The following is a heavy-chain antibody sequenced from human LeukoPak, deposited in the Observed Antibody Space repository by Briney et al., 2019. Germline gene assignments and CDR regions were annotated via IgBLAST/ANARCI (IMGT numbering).Heavy chain of an antibody. CDR3: ARHVTISGPYDASDI. CDR1: GGSISSSSYY. Sequence: PSETLSLTCIVSGGSISSSSYYCGWIRQPPGKGLEWIGYIYYSGGTDYNPSLKSRVTISVDTSKNQFSLKLRSVTAADTAVYYCARHVTISGPYDASDIWGQGTMVTVSP. V-gene: IGHV4-61*05. J-gene: IGHJ3*02. CDR2: IYYSGGT. D-gene: IGHD5-24*01.